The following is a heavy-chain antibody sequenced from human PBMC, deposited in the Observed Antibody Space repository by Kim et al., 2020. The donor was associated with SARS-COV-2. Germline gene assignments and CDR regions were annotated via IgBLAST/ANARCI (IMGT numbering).Heavy chain of an antibody. Sequence: YAQKCKGRVTMTEDTSTDTAYMGLSSLRSEESAVYYCATEERYTTYGMDVWGQGTTVTVSS. V-gene: IGHV1-24*01. J-gene: IGHJ6*02. D-gene: IGHD1-20*01. CDR3: ATEERYTTYGMDV.